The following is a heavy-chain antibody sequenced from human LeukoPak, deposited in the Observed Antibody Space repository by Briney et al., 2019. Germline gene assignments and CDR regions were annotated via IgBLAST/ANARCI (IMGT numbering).Heavy chain of an antibody. Sequence: ASVKVSCKASGYTFTSYAMNWVRQAPGQGLEWMGWINTNTGNPTYAQGFTGRFVFSLDTFVSTAYLQISSLKAEDTAVYYCARVPPDNVVVSHFDYWGQGTLVTVSS. CDR1: GYTFTSYA. CDR3: ARVPPDNVVVSHFDY. V-gene: IGHV7-4-1*02. J-gene: IGHJ4*02. D-gene: IGHD3-22*01. CDR2: INTNTGNP.